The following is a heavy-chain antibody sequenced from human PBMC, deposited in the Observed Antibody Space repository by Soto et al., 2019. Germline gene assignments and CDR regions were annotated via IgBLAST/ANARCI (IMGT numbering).Heavy chain of an antibody. D-gene: IGHD2-15*01. Sequence: ASVKVSCKASGYTFTSYAMHWVRQAPGQRLEWMGWINAGNGNTKYSQKFQGRVTVTRDTSASTAYMELSSLRSEDTAVYYCARGPGGPDGPGDYWGQGTLVTVSS. J-gene: IGHJ4*02. CDR3: ARGPGGPDGPGDY. CDR1: GYTFTSYA. CDR2: INAGNGNT. V-gene: IGHV1-3*01.